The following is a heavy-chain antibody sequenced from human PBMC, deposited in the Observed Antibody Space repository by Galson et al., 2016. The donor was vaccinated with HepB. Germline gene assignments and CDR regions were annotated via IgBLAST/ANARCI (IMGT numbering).Heavy chain of an antibody. J-gene: IGHJ4*02. D-gene: IGHD3-16*02. CDR3: AKDPAPVSLLSFDY. CDR1: GFTFSSYG. CDR2: ISYDGSNK. Sequence: SLRLSCAASGFTFSSYGMHWVRQAPGKGLEWVAVISYDGSNKYYADPVKGRFTISRDNSKNTLYLQMNSLRAEDTAVYYCAKDPAPVSLLSFDYWGQGTLVTVSS. V-gene: IGHV3-30*18.